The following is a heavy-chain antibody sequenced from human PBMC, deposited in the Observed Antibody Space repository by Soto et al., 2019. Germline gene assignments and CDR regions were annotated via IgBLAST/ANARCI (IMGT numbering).Heavy chain of an antibody. CDR2: IIPILGIA. Sequence: QVQLVQSGAEVKKPGSSVKDSCKASGGTFSSYTISWVRQAPGQGLEWMGRIIPILGIANYAQKFQGRVTITADKSTSTAYMELSSLRSEDTAVYYCARNPTYYYDSSGYAFDYWGQGTLITVSS. J-gene: IGHJ4*02. D-gene: IGHD3-22*01. CDR1: GGTFSSYT. CDR3: ARNPTYYYDSSGYAFDY. V-gene: IGHV1-69*02.